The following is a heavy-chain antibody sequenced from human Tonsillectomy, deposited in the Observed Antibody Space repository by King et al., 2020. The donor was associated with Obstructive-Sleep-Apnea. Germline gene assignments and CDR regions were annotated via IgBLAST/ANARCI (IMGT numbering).Heavy chain of an antibody. CDR1: GYTFTNYG. D-gene: IGHD2-2*01. CDR3: ARVALRYCSSISCYAGWFDP. Sequence: QLVQSGAEVKKPGASVKVSCKASGYTFTNYGFSWVRQAPGQGLEWMGWISAYNGYTNYAQKFQGRVTMTTDTSTSTAYMEPRSLRSDDTAVYYCARVALRYCSSISCYAGWFDPWGQGTLVTVSS. CDR2: ISAYNGYT. J-gene: IGHJ5*02. V-gene: IGHV1-18*01.